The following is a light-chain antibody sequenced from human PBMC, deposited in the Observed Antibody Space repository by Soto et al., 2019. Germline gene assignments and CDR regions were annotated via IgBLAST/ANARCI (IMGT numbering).Light chain of an antibody. CDR1: STDVGDFNY. Sequence: QSALTQPASVSGSPGRSVTISCTGTSTDVGDFNYVSWYQHLPGRAPKLIIYDVTNRPSGISYRFSASKSGRTASLTISGLLAEDEADYSCSSYSSSTTHVVFGGGTKLTVL. J-gene: IGLJ2*01. CDR2: DVT. CDR3: SSYSSSTTHVV. V-gene: IGLV2-14*03.